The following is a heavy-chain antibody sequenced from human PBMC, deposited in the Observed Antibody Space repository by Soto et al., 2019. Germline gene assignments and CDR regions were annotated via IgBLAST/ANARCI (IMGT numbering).Heavy chain of an antibody. D-gene: IGHD4-17*01. Sequence: PGGSLRLSCAASGFTLSSYSMNWVRQAPGKGLEWVSSISSSSSYIYYADSVKGRFTISRDNAKNSLYLQMNSLRAEDTAVYYCARDFYGDYHELKYFDYWGQGTLVTVSS. V-gene: IGHV3-21*01. CDR1: GFTLSSYS. CDR2: ISSSSSYI. CDR3: ARDFYGDYHELKYFDY. J-gene: IGHJ4*02.